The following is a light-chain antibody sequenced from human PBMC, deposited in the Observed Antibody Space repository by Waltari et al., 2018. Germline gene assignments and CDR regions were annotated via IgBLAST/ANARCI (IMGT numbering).Light chain of an antibody. V-gene: IGLV1-40*01. CDR3: QSFDDSLRGSV. Sequence: QSVLTQPPSVSGAPGQGVTISCTGSSSNIGAEDVHWYRQIPGKVPEVVIYSNINRPPGVPDRFSGSKSGTSASLAITGLQAEDEADYYCQSFDDSLRGSVFGGGTKLTVL. J-gene: IGLJ3*02. CDR2: SNI. CDR1: SSNIGAED.